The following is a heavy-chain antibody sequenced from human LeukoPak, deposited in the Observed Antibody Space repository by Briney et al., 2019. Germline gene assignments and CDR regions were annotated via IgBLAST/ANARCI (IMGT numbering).Heavy chain of an antibody. CDR2: INTDGTST. CDR3: ARVSGWNPFDL. J-gene: IGHJ4*02. D-gene: IGHD1-1*01. Sequence: GGSLRLSCAASGFTFSSYWMHWVRQAPGKGLVWVSRINTDGTSTSYADSVKGRFTISRDNAKNTLYLQMNSLRAEDTAVYYCARVSGWNPFDLWGRGTLVTASS. CDR1: GFTFSSYW. V-gene: IGHV3-74*01.